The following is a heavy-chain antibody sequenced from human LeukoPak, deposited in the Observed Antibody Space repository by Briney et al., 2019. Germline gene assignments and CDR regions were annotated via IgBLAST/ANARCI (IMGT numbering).Heavy chain of an antibody. D-gene: IGHD4-17*01. CDR3: ARDKPYGDSSDY. J-gene: IGHJ4*02. CDR1: GFTFSNYW. CDR2: IKQDGSEK. Sequence: GGSLRLSCAASGFTFSNYWMNWVRQAPGKGLEWVANIKQDGSEKYYVDSVKGRFTISRDNAKNSLYLQMNSLRAEDTAVYYCARDKPYGDSSDYWGQGTLVTVSS. V-gene: IGHV3-7*01.